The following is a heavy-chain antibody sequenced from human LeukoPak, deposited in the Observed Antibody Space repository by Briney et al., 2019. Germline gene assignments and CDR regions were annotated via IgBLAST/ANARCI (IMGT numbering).Heavy chain of an antibody. CDR2: ISADNGNT. CDR3: ARGIVVVPAAPPGVYYFDY. J-gene: IGHJ4*02. Sequence: ASVKVSCKASGYTFTSYGISWVRQAPGQGLEWMGWISADNGNTNYAQKLQGRVTMTTDTSTSTAYMELRSLRSDDTAVYYCARGIVVVPAAPPGVYYFDYWGQGTLVTVSS. CDR1: GYTFTSYG. V-gene: IGHV1-18*04. D-gene: IGHD2-2*01.